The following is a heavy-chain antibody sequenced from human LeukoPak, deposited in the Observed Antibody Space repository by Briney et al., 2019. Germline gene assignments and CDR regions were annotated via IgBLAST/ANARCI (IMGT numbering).Heavy chain of an antibody. CDR3: ARVNRDGDYQLEGAFDI. CDR1: GYTFTGYY. D-gene: IGHD4-17*01. V-gene: IGHV1-2*04. CDR2: INPNSGGT. Sequence: ASVKVSCKASGYTFTGYYMHWVRQAPGQGLEWMGWINPNSGGTNYAQKFQGWVTMTRDTSISTAYMELSRLRSDDTAVYYCARVNRDGDYQLEGAFDIWGQGTMVTVSS. J-gene: IGHJ3*02.